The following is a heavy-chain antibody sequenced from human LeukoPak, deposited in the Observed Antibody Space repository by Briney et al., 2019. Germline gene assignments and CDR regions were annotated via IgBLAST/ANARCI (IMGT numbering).Heavy chain of an antibody. CDR3: AKSNGYGLVDI. Sequence: SETLSLTCTVSGGSISGYSWSWIRQAPGKGLEWIGYIYYSGSTNCNPSLKSRVTISLDTSRNQFSLKLNSVTAADTAVYYCAKSNGYGLVDIWGQGTMVTVSS. J-gene: IGHJ3*02. CDR1: GGSISGYS. CDR2: IYYSGST. D-gene: IGHD3-10*01. V-gene: IGHV4-59*12.